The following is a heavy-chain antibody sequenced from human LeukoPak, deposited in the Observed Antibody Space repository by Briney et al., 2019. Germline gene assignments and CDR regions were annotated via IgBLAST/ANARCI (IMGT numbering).Heavy chain of an antibody. CDR3: ARGGYYGSGNDFRFDP. CDR2: IYYSGST. CDR1: GASISSGLYY. J-gene: IGHJ5*02. V-gene: IGHV4-61*10. Sequence: PSQTLSLTCSVSGASISSGLYYWNWIRQPAGKGLEWIGYIYYSGSTNYKPSLKSRVTISVDTSKNQFSLKLNSVTAADTAVYYCARGGYYGSGNDFRFDPWGQGTLVTVSS. D-gene: IGHD3-10*01.